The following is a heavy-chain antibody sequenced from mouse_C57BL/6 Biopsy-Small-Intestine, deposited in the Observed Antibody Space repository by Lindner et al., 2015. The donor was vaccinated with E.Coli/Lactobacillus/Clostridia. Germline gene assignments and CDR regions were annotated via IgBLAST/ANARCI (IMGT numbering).Heavy chain of an antibody. CDR2: INPYTEDT. D-gene: IGHD2-12*01. CDR3: ARSLYYSDALDY. J-gene: IGHJ4*01. Sequence: VQLQESGPELVKPGASVKMSCKASGYTFISYVLHWVKQRPGQGLDWIGYINPYTEDTKYNEKFKGKATLTSDKSSTTAYMELNSLTSEDSAVYYCARSLYYSDALDYWGQGTSVTVSS. CDR1: GYTFISYV. V-gene: IGHV1-14*01.